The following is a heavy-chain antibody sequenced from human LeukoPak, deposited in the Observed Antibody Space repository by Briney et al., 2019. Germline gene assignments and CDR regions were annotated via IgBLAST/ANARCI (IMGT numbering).Heavy chain of an antibody. CDR1: GFTFSSYS. J-gene: IGHJ4*02. CDR2: ISSSSSTI. Sequence: PGGSLRLSCAASGFTFSSYSMNWVRQAPGKGLEWVSYISSSSSTIYYADSVKGRFTISRDNAKNSLYLQMNSLRAEDTAVYYCARGDLGYYYDSSGYDYWGQGTLVTVSS. D-gene: IGHD3-22*01. CDR3: ARGDLGYYYDSSGYDY. V-gene: IGHV3-48*01.